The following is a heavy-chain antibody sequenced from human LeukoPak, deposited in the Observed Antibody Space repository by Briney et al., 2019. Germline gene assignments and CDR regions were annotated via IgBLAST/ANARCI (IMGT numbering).Heavy chain of an antibody. Sequence: GGTLRLSCAASGFTFSSYGMSWVRQAPGKGLEWVSAISGSGGSTYYADSVKGRFTISRDNSKNTLYLQMNSLRAEDTAVYYCARAPGYSSGWYDYWGQGTLVTVSS. CDR2: ISGSGGST. CDR3: ARAPGYSSGWYDY. D-gene: IGHD6-19*01. V-gene: IGHV3-23*01. J-gene: IGHJ4*02. CDR1: GFTFSSYG.